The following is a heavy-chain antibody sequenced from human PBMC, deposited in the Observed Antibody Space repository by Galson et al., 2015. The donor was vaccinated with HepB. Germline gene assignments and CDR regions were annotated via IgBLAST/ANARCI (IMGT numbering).Heavy chain of an antibody. D-gene: IGHD6-6*01. Sequence: SVKVSCKASGYTFINYGISWVRQAPGQGLEWMGWISAYNGNTNFAQKLQGRVTMTTDTSTSTAYMELRSLRSDDTAVCYCARDLSIAARYGDYWGQGTLVTVSS. CDR1: GYTFINYG. CDR2: ISAYNGNT. CDR3: ARDLSIAARYGDY. J-gene: IGHJ4*02. V-gene: IGHV1-18*01.